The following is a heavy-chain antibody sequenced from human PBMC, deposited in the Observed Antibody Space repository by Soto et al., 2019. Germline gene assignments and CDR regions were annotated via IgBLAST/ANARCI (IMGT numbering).Heavy chain of an antibody. J-gene: IGHJ5*02. Sequence: QVQLVQSGAEEKKPGASVKVSCKASGYTFTSYAMHWVRQAPGQRLEWMGWINAGNGNTKYSQKFQGRVTITRDTTASTAYMELSSLRSEDTAVYYCARDRQQLNGFDPWGQGTLVTVSS. V-gene: IGHV1-3*05. CDR1: GYTFTSYA. D-gene: IGHD6-13*01. CDR3: ARDRQQLNGFDP. CDR2: INAGNGNT.